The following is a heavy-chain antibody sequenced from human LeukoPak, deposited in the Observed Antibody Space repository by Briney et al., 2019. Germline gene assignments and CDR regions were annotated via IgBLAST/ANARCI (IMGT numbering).Heavy chain of an antibody. J-gene: IGHJ5*02. V-gene: IGHV3-30*18. Sequence: GGSLRLSCAASGFTFSSYGMHWVRQAPGKGLEWVAVISCDGSNKYYADSVKGRFTISRDNSKNTLYLQMNSLRAEDTAVYYCAKDRYYYGSGSYDPFDPWGQGTLVTVSS. CDR2: ISCDGSNK. CDR3: AKDRYYYGSGSYDPFDP. D-gene: IGHD3-10*01. CDR1: GFTFSSYG.